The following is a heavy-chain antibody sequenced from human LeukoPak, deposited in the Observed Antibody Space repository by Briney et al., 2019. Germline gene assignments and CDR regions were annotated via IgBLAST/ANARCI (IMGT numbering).Heavy chain of an antibody. CDR3: ARARYGSGGYFFDF. J-gene: IGHJ4*02. D-gene: IGHD3-10*01. Sequence: PGGSLRLSCAVSGFTFKNYRMNWVRQAPGKGLEWVANIKQDGSEEYYVDSVKGRFTISRDNAKNSLYLQMNSLRGEDTAVYYCARARYGSGGYFFDFWGQGTLVTVSS. CDR1: GFTFKNYR. V-gene: IGHV3-7*04. CDR2: IKQDGSEE.